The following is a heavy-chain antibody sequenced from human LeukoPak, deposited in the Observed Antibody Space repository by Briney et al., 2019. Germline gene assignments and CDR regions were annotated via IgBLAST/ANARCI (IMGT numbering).Heavy chain of an antibody. D-gene: IGHD2-2*01. V-gene: IGHV4-4*07. J-gene: IGHJ6*03. Sequence: SETLSLTCTVSGGSISNYYWSWIRQPAGKGLEWIGHIYISGSTNYNPSLKSRVTMSLDTSKNQLYLKLRSVTAADTAVYYCARGDCSSTICYSPMDVWGKGTTVTVSS. CDR2: IYISGST. CDR1: GGSISNYY. CDR3: ARGDCSSTICYSPMDV.